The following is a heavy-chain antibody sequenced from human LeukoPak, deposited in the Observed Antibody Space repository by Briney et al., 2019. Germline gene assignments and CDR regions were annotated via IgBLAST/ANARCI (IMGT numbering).Heavy chain of an antibody. J-gene: IGHJ4*02. CDR3: ARTPNYSGSGSPFWEI. Sequence: ASVKVSCKASGYTFTNYGISWVRQAPGHGLEWMGWISGNSGDTRYAQDLQGRVTVTTDTSTSTSYMELRSLRSDDTAVYYCARTPNYSGSGSPFWEIWGQGTLVTVSS. V-gene: IGHV1-18*01. CDR2: ISGNSGDT. D-gene: IGHD3-10*01. CDR1: GYTFTNYG.